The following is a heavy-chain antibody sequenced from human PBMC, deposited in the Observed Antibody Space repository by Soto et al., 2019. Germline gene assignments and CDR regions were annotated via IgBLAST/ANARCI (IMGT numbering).Heavy chain of an antibody. D-gene: IGHD3-10*01. V-gene: IGHV1-18*01. J-gene: IGHJ4*02. CDR1: GYTFTSYG. Sequence: GXSVKVSCEASGYTFTSYGISWVRQAPGQGLEWMGWISAYNGNTNYAQKLQGRVTMTTDTSTSTAYMELRSLRSDDTAVYYCASGSGSYYQLDYWGQGNLVTVSS. CDR2: ISAYNGNT. CDR3: ASGSGSYYQLDY.